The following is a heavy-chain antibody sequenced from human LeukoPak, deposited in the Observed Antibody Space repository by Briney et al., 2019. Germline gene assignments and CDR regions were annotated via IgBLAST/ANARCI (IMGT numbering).Heavy chain of an antibody. J-gene: IGHJ3*02. CDR2: ISSNGGGT. CDR3: ARLYSSSWYSAFDI. CDR1: GFTFSSSA. D-gene: IGHD6-13*01. Sequence: GGGLRLSCAAPGFTFSSSAMHWVRQAPGEGLEYVSAISSNGGGTYYAYSVKGRFTISRDNYKNTLYLQMGSLRAEDMAVYYCARLYSSSWYSAFDIWGQGTMVTVSS. V-gene: IGHV3-64*01.